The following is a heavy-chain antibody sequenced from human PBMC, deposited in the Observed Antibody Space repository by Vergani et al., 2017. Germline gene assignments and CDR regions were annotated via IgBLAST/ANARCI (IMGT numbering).Heavy chain of an antibody. CDR2: IKQDGSEK. J-gene: IGHJ4*02. D-gene: IGHD1-26*01. CDR1: GFTFSSYW. Sequence: EVQLLESGGGLVQPGGSLRLSCAASGFTFSSYWMSWVRQAPGKGLEWVANIKQDGSEKYYVDSVKGRFTISRDNAKNSLYLQMNSLRAEDTAVYYCARARGIVGATTYYFDYWGQGTLVTVSS. CDR3: ARARGIVGATTYYFDY. V-gene: IGHV3-7*01.